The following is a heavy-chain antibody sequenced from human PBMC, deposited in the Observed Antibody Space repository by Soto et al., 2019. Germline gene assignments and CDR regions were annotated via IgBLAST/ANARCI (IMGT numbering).Heavy chain of an antibody. Sequence: PGESLKISCKGSGYSFTSYWIGWVRQMPGKGQEWMGIIYPGDSDTRYSPSFQGQVTISADKSISTAYLQWSSLKASDTAMYYCATPGSGSYYYYGMDVWGQGTTVTVSS. V-gene: IGHV5-51*01. CDR2: IYPGDSDT. J-gene: IGHJ6*02. CDR3: ATPGSGSYYYYGMDV. D-gene: IGHD3-10*01. CDR1: GYSFTSYW.